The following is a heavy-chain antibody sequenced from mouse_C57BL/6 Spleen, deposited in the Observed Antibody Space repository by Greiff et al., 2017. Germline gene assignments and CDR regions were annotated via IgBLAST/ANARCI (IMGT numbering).Heavy chain of an antibody. J-gene: IGHJ2*01. V-gene: IGHV14-3*01. CDR2: IDPSNGNT. CDR3: DREGRGYGSKEDDFDY. CDR1: GFNITNTY. D-gene: IGHD2-10*02. Sequence: EVKLLESVAELVRPGASVKLSCTASGFNITNTYMHWVKPRPDQGLEWIGRIDPSNGNTKSDPTFQGKATLTADPYSNPAYLQLSSLTSEDPALYYGDREGRGYGSKEDDFDYWGQGTTLTVSS.